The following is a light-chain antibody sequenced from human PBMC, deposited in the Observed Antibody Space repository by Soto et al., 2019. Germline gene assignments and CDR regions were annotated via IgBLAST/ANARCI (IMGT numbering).Light chain of an antibody. CDR3: QHERT. CDR1: QSISSW. V-gene: IGKV1-5*01. CDR2: GAS. J-gene: IGKJ1*01. Sequence: IQMTQSPSSLSASVGDRVTITCRASQSISSWLACYQQKPGKAPKLLIYGASSLERGVPSRFSGSGSGTEFTLTITSLRPEDFPTYYRQHERTFGQGTKVDIK.